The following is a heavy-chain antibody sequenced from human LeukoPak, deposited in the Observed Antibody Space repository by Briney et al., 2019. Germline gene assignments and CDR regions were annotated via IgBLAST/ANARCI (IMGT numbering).Heavy chain of an antibody. Sequence: GASVKVSCKASGGTFSSYAISWVRQAPGQGLEWMGGIIPTFGTANYAQKFQGRVTITADESTSTAYMELSSLRSEDTAVYYCAREAGVDQEGAFDIWGQGTMVTVSS. CDR1: GGTFSSYA. D-gene: IGHD5-12*01. CDR2: IIPTFGTA. J-gene: IGHJ3*02. V-gene: IGHV1-69*13. CDR3: AREAGVDQEGAFDI.